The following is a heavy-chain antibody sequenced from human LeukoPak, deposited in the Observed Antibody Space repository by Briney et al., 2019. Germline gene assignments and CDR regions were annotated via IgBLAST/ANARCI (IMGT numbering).Heavy chain of an antibody. CDR3: ARGRGSDNWFDP. CDR1: GGSISSGGYY. V-gene: IGHV4-30-2*01. CDR2: IYHSGST. J-gene: IGHJ5*02. D-gene: IGHD3-10*01. Sequence: SETLSLTCTVSGGSISSGGYYWSWIRQPPGKGLEWIGYIYHSGSTYYNPSLKSRATISVDRSKNQFSLKLSSVTAADTAVYYCARGRGSDNWFDPWGQGTLVTVSS.